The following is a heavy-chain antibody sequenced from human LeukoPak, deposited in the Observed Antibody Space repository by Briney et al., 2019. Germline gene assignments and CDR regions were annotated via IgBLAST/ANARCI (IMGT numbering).Heavy chain of an antibody. CDR3: ARVGSGVFDY. CDR2: IYYSGST. Sequence: SQTLSLTCAVSGGSISSGGYSWSWIRQPPGKELEWIGYIYYSGSTYYNPSLKSRVTISVDTSKNQFSLKLSSVTAADTAVYYCARVGSGVFDYWGQGTLVTVSS. J-gene: IGHJ4*02. D-gene: IGHD3-10*01. CDR1: GGSISSGGYS. V-gene: IGHV4-30-4*07.